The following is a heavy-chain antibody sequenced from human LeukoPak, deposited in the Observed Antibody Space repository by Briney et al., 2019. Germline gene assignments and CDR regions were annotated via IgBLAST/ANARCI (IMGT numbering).Heavy chain of an antibody. Sequence: SETLSLTCAVYGGSFSGYYWSWIRQPPGKGLEWIGEINHSGSTNYNPSLKSRVTISVDTSKNQFSLKLSSVTAADTAVYYCARVRPPIVVVPAAIDYWGQGTLVTVSS. CDR3: ARVRPPIVVVPAAIDY. CDR1: GGSFSGYY. J-gene: IGHJ4*02. D-gene: IGHD2-2*01. V-gene: IGHV4-34*01. CDR2: INHSGST.